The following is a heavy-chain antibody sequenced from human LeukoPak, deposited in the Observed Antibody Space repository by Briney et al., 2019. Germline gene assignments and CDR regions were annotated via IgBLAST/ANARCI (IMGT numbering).Heavy chain of an antibody. CDR2: INPNSGGT. CDR3: ARDGDHGYYYYMDV. V-gene: IGHV1-2*02. J-gene: IGHJ6*03. D-gene: IGHD7-27*01. CDR1: GYTFTGYY. Sequence: GASVKVSCKASGYTFTGYYMHWVRQAPGQGLEWMGWINPNSGGTNYAQKFQGRVTMTRDTSISTAYMELSRLRSDDTAVYYCARDGDHGYYYYMDVWGKGTTVTISS.